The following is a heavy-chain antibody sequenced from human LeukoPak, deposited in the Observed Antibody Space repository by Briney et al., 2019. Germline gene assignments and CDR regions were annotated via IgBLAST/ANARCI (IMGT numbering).Heavy chain of an antibody. D-gene: IGHD4-17*01. CDR1: GYTFTSYY. V-gene: IGHV1-46*01. CDR3: ARAQHDYGDYGDY. Sequence: ASVKVSCKASGYTFTSYYMHWVRQAPGQGLEWMGIINPSGGSTSYAQKFQGRVTMTRDMSTSTVYMELSSLRPEDTAVYYCARAQHDYGDYGDYWGQGTLVTVSS. J-gene: IGHJ4*02. CDR2: INPSGGST.